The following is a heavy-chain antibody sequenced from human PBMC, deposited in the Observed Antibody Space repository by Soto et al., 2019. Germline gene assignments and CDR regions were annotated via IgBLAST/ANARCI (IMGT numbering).Heavy chain of an antibody. J-gene: IGHJ4*02. CDR3: ARHSRYDFWSGPGMGLDY. V-gene: IGHV4-59*08. D-gene: IGHD3-3*01. CDR1: GGSISSYY. Sequence: SETLSLTCTVSGGSISSYYWSWIRQTPGKGLEWIGYIYYSGSTNYNPSLKSRVTISVDTSKNQFSLKLSSVTAADTAVYYCARHSRYDFWSGPGMGLDYWGQGTLVTVSS. CDR2: IYYSGST.